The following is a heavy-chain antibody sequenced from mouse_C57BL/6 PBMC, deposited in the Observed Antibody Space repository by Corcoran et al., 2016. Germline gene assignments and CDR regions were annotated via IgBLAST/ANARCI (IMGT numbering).Heavy chain of an antibody. CDR2: IDPEDGET. CDR3: ARDGNYLAWFAY. V-gene: IGHV14-2*01. J-gene: IGHJ3*01. Sequence: EVQLQQSGAELVKPGASVKLSCTASGFNIKDYYMHWVKQRTEQGLEWIGRIDPEDGETKYVPKFQGKATITADTSSNTAYLQLSSLTSEDTAVYYCARDGNYLAWFAYWGQGTLVTVSA. D-gene: IGHD2-1*01. CDR1: GFNIKDYY.